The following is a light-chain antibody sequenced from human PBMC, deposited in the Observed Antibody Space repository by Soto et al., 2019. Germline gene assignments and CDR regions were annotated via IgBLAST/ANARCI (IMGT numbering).Light chain of an antibody. J-gene: IGKJ4*01. V-gene: IGKV3-20*01. Sequence: EIVLTQSPGTLSLSPGERATLSCRASQGVSSSYLAWYQQIPGQSPRLLIYGTSSRATGIQDRFSGSGSGTDFTRTISRLEPEDSAVYYCQQYGSSPLTFGGGTKVEIK. CDR1: QGVSSSY. CDR3: QQYGSSPLT. CDR2: GTS.